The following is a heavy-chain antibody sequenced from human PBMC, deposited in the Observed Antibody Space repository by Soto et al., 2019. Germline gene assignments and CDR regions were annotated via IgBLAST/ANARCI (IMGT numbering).Heavy chain of an antibody. CDR2: MYYSGST. CDR1: GGSISSGGYY. Sequence: PSETLSLTCTVSGGSISSGGYYWNWIRQHPGKGLEWIGYMYYSGSTYYNPSLKSRVTISVDRSKNQFSLKVNSVTAADTAVYYCARDGPRSGYDSSGYPYWGQGTLVTVS. D-gene: IGHD3-22*01. V-gene: IGHV4-31*03. J-gene: IGHJ4*02. CDR3: ARDGPRSGYDSSGYPY.